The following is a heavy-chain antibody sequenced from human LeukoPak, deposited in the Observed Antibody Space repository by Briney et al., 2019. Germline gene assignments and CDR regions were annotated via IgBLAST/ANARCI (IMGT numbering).Heavy chain of an antibody. Sequence: PGRSLRLSCAASGFTFSSYAMHWVRQAAGKGLEWVAVVSYDGSNKYYADSVKGRFTISRDNSKNTLYLQMNSLGAEDTAVYYCARGSWRLVRGAASFESWGQGTLVTVSS. CDR1: GFTFSSYA. CDR3: ARGSWRLVRGAASFES. V-gene: IGHV3-30-3*01. D-gene: IGHD3-10*01. J-gene: IGHJ4*02. CDR2: VSYDGSNK.